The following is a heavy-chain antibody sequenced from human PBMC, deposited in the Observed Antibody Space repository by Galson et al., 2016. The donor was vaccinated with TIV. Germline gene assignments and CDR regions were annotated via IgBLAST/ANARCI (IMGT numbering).Heavy chain of an antibody. V-gene: IGHV1-2*06. CDR1: GYTFSGYN. Sequence: SVKVSCKASGYTFSGYNLHWVRQAPGQGLEWMGRIIPNSGGTNYAQKFQGRITMTRDTSINTTYMELRRLRSDDTAIYYCAKDLEDWGQETLVSVSS. CDR2: IIPNSGGT. J-gene: IGHJ4*02. CDR3: AKDLED.